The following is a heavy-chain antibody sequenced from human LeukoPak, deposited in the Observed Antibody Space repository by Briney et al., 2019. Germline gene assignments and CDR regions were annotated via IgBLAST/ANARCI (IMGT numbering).Heavy chain of an antibody. Sequence: PGGSLRLSCAASGFTFSSYAMHWVRQAPGKGLEWVAVISYDGSNKYYADSVKGRFTISRDNSKNTLYLQMNSLRAEDTAVYYCARDSALGLEKQWLDDPFDYWGQGTLVTVSS. V-gene: IGHV3-30-3*01. D-gene: IGHD6-19*01. CDR2: ISYDGSNK. CDR1: GFTFSSYA. J-gene: IGHJ4*02. CDR3: ARDSALGLEKQWLDDPFDY.